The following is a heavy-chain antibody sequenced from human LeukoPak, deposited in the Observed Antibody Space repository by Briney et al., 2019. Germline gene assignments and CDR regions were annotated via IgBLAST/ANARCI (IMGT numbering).Heavy chain of an antibody. CDR3: ASPIVGATASAFDI. J-gene: IGHJ3*02. Sequence: PGGSLRLSCAASGFTFSSYSMNWVRQAPGKGLEWVSSISSSSSYIYYADSVKGRFTISRDNAKNSLYLQMNSLRAEDTAVYYCASPIVGATASAFDIWGQGTKVSVSS. CDR1: GFTFSSYS. V-gene: IGHV3-21*01. D-gene: IGHD1-26*01. CDR2: ISSSSSYI.